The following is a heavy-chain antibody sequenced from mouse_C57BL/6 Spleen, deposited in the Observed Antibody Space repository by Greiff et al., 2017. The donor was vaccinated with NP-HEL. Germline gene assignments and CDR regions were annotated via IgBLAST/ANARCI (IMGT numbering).Heavy chain of an antibody. CDR2: IYPGNSDT. CDR1: GYTFTSYW. Sequence: VQLKQSGTVLARPGASVKMSCKTSGYTFTSYWMHWVKQRPGQGLEWIGAIYPGNSDTSYNQKFKGKAKLTAVTSASTAYMELSSLTNEDSAVYYCTREDDYDGFAYWGQGTLVTVSA. J-gene: IGHJ3*01. V-gene: IGHV1-5*01. CDR3: TREDDYDGFAY. D-gene: IGHD2-4*01.